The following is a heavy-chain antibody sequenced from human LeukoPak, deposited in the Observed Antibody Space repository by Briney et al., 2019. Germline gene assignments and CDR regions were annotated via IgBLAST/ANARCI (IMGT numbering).Heavy chain of an antibody. CDR2: IYYSGST. CDR1: GGSISSYY. V-gene: IGHV4-59*01. CDR3: TRERGAGGFDH. D-gene: IGHD3-16*01. J-gene: IGHJ4*02. Sequence: SETLSLTCTVSGGSISSYYWSWIRQPPGKGLEWIGYIYYSGSTNYNPSLKSRVTISVDTSKNQFSLKLSSVTAADTAVYYCTRERGAGGFDHWGQGTLVTVSS.